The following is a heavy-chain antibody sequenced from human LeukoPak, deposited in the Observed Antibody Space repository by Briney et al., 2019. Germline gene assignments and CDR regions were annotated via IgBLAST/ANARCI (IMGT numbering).Heavy chain of an antibody. CDR1: GFTFSGSA. D-gene: IGHD3-10*01. CDR3: TRRGRVNDY. CDR2: IRSKANSYAT. Sequence: QTGGSLRLSCAASGFTFSGSAMHWVRQASGKGLEWVGRIRSKANSYATAYAASVKGRFTISRDGSKNTAYLQMNSLKTEDTAVYYCTRRGRVNDYWGQGTLVTVSS. V-gene: IGHV3-73*01. J-gene: IGHJ4*02.